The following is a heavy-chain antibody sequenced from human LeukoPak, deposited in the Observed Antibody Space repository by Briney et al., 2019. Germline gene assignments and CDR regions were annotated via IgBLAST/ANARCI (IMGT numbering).Heavy chain of an antibody. CDR3: ARKDFSSSSFSS. Sequence: YADSVKGRFTISRDNAKNSLYLDMNSLRAEDTAVYYCARKDFSSSSFSSWGQGTLVTVSS. V-gene: IGHV3-11*04. D-gene: IGHD2-2*01. J-gene: IGHJ5*02.